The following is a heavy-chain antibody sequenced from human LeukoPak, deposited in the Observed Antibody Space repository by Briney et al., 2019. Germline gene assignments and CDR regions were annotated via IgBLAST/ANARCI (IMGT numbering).Heavy chain of an antibody. CDR2: INHSGRT. V-gene: IGHV4-34*01. CDR3: VSYRPTDSSDWAVAFDP. CDR1: GGSFRSYY. Sequence: KPSETLSLTCAVYGGSFRSYYWTWIRQPPGNRLEWIGEINHSGRTNYNPSLQSRVTISVDTSNNQFSLKLSSVTAADTAVYYCVSYRPTDSSDWAVAFDPWGQGTLVTVSS. J-gene: IGHJ5*02. D-gene: IGHD6-19*01.